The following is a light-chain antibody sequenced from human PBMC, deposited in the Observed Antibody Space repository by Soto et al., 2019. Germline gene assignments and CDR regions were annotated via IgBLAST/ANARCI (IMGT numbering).Light chain of an antibody. J-gene: IGLJ2*01. CDR1: SSNIGSNS. Sequence: QSALTQPPSASGTPGQRVTISCSGSSSNIGSNSVNWYQQLPGTAPKLLIYSTNQRPSGVPDRFSSSKSDTSASLAISGLQSEDEADYYCAAWDDSLNGEVVFGGGTKLTVL. CDR2: STN. V-gene: IGLV1-44*01. CDR3: AAWDDSLNGEVV.